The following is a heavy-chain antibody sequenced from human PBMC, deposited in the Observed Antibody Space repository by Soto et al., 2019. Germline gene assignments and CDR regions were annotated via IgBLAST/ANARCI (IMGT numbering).Heavy chain of an antibody. CDR3: ASGGSSGYYYGTWFDP. CDR2: INPNSGGT. Sequence: ASVKVSCKASGYTFTGYYMHWVRQAPGQGLEWMGWINPNSGGTNYAQKFQGRVTMTRDTSISTACMELSRLRSDDTAVYYCASGGSSGYYYGTWFDPWGQGTLVTVSS. J-gene: IGHJ5*02. CDR1: GYTFTGYY. D-gene: IGHD3-22*01. V-gene: IGHV1-2*02.